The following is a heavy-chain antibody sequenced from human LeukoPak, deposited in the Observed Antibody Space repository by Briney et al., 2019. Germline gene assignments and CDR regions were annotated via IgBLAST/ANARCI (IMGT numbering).Heavy chain of an antibody. CDR1: GFAFDDYA. J-gene: IGHJ4*02. V-gene: IGHV3-9*03. D-gene: IGHD5-24*01. Sequence: PGRSLRLSCAASGFAFDDYAMHWVRQAPGKGLEWVSGISWNSGSIGYADSVKGRFTISRDNAKNSLYLQMNSLRAEDMALYYCAKEGGSSDGYNFFDYWGQGTLVTVSS. CDR3: AKEGGSSDGYNFFDY. CDR2: ISWNSGSI.